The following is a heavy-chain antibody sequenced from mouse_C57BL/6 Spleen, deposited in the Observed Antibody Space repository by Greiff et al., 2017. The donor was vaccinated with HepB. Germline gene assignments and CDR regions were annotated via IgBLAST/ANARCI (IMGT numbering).Heavy chain of an antibody. CDR1: GYTFTSYW. D-gene: IGHD1-1*01. J-gene: IGHJ2*01. CDR3: ARCIPLTTVGFDY. CDR2: IHPNSGST. V-gene: IGHV1-64*01. Sequence: QVQLQQPGAELVKPGASVKLSCKASGYTFTSYWMHWVKQRPGQGLEWIGMIHPNSGSTNYNEKFKSKATLTVDKSSSTAYMQLSSLTSEDSAVYYCARCIPLTTVGFDYWGQGTTLTVSS.